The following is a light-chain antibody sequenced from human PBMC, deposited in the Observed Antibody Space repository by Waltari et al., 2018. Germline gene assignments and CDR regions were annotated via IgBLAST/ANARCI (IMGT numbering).Light chain of an antibody. V-gene: IGLV2-14*03. CDR3: SSRTNSITWV. CDR2: DVT. CDR1: SSDFGANTY. Sequence: QSALTQPASVSGSPGQSITISCTATSSDFGANTYVPWYQQHPGKAPKFVIYDVTERPSGVSNRFSGSKSGSTASLTISGLQTEDEAGYYCSSRTNSITWVFGGGTKVTVL. J-gene: IGLJ3*02.